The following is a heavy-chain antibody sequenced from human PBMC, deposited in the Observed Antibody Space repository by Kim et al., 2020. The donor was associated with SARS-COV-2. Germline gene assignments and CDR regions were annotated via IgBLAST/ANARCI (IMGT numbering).Heavy chain of an antibody. J-gene: IGHJ4*02. Sequence: SYFDASVQGRFSVSRDESKNSLYLQMNSLNPEDTALYYCVRVKDGGAFDSWGRGTLVIVSS. CDR2: S. D-gene: IGHD1-26*01. V-gene: IGHV3-72*01. CDR3: VRVKDGGAFDS.